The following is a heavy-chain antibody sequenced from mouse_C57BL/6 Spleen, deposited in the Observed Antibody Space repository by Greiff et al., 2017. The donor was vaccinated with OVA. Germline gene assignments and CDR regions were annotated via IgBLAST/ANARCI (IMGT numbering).Heavy chain of an antibody. Sequence: EVKLVESGGGLVKPGGSLKLSCAASGFTFSSYAMSWVRQTPEKRLEWVATISDGGSYTYYPDNVKDRFTISRDNAKNNLYLQMSHLKSEDTAMYYCARENYRAMDYWGQGTSVTVSS. D-gene: IGHD2-1*01. CDR2: ISDGGSYT. V-gene: IGHV5-4*01. CDR1: GFTFSSYA. J-gene: IGHJ4*01. CDR3: ARENYRAMDY.